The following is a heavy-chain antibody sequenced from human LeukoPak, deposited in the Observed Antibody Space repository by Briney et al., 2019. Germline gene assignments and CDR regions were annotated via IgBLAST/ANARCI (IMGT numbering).Heavy chain of an antibody. CDR2: INHSGST. CDR3: ARGYSYGRNYYYYYMDV. V-gene: IGHV4-34*01. Sequence: SETLSLTCAVYGGSFSGYYWSWLRQPPGKGLEWIGEINHSGSTNYNPSLKSRVTISVDTSKNQFSLKLSSVTAADTAVYYCARGYSYGRNYYYYYMDVWGKGTTGTVSS. D-gene: IGHD5-18*01. J-gene: IGHJ6*03. CDR1: GGSFSGYY.